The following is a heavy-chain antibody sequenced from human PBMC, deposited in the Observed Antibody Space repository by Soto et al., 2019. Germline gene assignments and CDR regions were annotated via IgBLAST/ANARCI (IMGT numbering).Heavy chain of an antibody. CDR1: GYIFTSHW. CDR2: IYPGDSDT. CDR3: ARTSAAGKYYYGMDV. V-gene: IGHV5-51*01. Sequence: GESLKISCTASGYIFTSHWIGWVRRMPGKGLEWLGIIYPGDSDTRYSPSFQGQVTISADKSISTAYLQWNSLKASDTAMYYCARTSAAGKYYYGMDVWGQGTTVTVSS. D-gene: IGHD6-13*01. J-gene: IGHJ6*02.